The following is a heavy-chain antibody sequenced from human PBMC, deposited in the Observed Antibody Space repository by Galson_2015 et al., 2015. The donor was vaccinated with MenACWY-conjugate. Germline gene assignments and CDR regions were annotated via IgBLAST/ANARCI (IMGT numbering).Heavy chain of an antibody. CDR3: AKTRGASFYFDS. V-gene: IGHV3-74*01. D-gene: IGHD1-26*01. Sequence: VKGRFTISRNNAKNTLYLQMNSLRPEDTAVFYCAKTRGASFYFDSWGQGTLVTVSS. J-gene: IGHJ4*02.